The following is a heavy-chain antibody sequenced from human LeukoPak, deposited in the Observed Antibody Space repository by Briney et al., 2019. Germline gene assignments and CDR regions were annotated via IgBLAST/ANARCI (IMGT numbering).Heavy chain of an antibody. CDR1: GGSISSFY. CDR2: INHSGSA. CDR3: ARHRHYYGSGTHFDY. Sequence: SETLSLTCSVSGGSISSFYWSWIRQPPGKGLEWIGEINHSGSANYNPSLKSRVTISVDTSKNQFSLKLSSVTAADTAVYYCARHRHYYGSGTHFDYWGQGTLVTVSS. J-gene: IGHJ4*02. D-gene: IGHD3-10*01. V-gene: IGHV4-34*01.